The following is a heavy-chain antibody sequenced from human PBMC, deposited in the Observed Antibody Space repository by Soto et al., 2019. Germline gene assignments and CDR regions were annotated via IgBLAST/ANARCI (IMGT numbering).Heavy chain of an antibody. D-gene: IGHD3-10*01. CDR1: GDTFNSYT. CDR3: AASYGSGSRAFDY. V-gene: IGHV1-69*02. Sequence: QVQLVQSGPEVKMPGSSVKVSCKASGDTFNSYTINWVRQAPGQGLQWMGSTIPILAMSNYALKFQGRVTITADKSTTTAYRELSRLRSDDTAVYYCAASYGSGSRAFDYWGQGTLVTVSS. J-gene: IGHJ4*02. CDR2: TIPILAMS.